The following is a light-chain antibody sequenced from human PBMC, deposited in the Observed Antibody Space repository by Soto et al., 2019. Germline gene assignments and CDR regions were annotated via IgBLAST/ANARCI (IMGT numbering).Light chain of an antibody. J-gene: IGLJ1*01. V-gene: IGLV2-14*01. CDR1: SSDIGSNNY. CDR3: SSYTVTSVTLYV. Sequence: QSVLTQPASVSGSPGQSITISCTGTSSDIGSNNYVSWYQQHPGKAPKVMIYGVSNRPSGVSNRFSGSKSGNTASLTISGLQAEDEADYDCSSYTVTSVTLYVFGTGTKVTVL. CDR2: GVS.